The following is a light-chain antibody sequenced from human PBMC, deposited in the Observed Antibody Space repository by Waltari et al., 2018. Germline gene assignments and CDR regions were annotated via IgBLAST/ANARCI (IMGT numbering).Light chain of an antibody. CDR1: AFPTQY. CDR2: KDS. CDR3: QSTDSSGTSVV. Sequence: SYELTQPPSVSVSPGQTARITCPGDAFPTQYAYWYQQKPGQAPVVVIYKDSERPSGIPERFSGSTSGTTVTLAISGVQAEDEADYYCQSTDSSGTSVVFGGGTKLTVL. V-gene: IGLV3-25*03. J-gene: IGLJ2*01.